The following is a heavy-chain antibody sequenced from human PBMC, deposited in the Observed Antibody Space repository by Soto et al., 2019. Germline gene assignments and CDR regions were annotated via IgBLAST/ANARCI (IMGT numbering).Heavy chain of an antibody. D-gene: IGHD3-10*01. CDR3: ARDSTYGSGTYGFDY. CDR1: SGSISSSNW. Sequence: SGTLSLTCAVSSGSISSSNWWNWVRQPPGKGLEWIGEIYHSGSTNYNPSLKSRVTISVDKSKNQFSLKLSSVTAADTAVYYCARDSTYGSGTYGFDYWGQGTLVTVSS. CDR2: IYHSGST. V-gene: IGHV4-4*02. J-gene: IGHJ4*02.